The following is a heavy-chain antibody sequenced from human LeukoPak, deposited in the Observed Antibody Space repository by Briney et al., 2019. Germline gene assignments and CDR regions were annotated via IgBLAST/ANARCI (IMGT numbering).Heavy chain of an antibody. J-gene: IGHJ5*02. Sequence: GGSLRLSCAASGFTFSSYAMSWVRQAPGKGLEWVSVIYSGGSTYYADSVKGRFTISRDNSKNTLYLQMNSLRAEDTAVYYCARATASNWFDPWGQGTLVTVSS. CDR1: GFTFSSYA. D-gene: IGHD2-21*01. V-gene: IGHV3-66*01. CDR3: ARATASNWFDP. CDR2: IYSGGST.